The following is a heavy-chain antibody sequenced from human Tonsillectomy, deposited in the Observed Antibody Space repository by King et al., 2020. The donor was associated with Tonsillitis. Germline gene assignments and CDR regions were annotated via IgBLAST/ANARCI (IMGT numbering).Heavy chain of an antibody. CDR1: GGSISSYY. Sequence: QLQESGPGLVKPSETLSLICTVSGGSISSYYWTWIRQPPGKGLEWIGYIYYSGSTKYNPSLESRVTISGDTSKNQFSLKLSSVTAADTAVYYCAREAVTGDDNAFDIWGQGTMVTVSS. D-gene: IGHD1-20*01. J-gene: IGHJ3*02. V-gene: IGHV4-59*01. CDR3: AREAVTGDDNAFDI. CDR2: IYYSGST.